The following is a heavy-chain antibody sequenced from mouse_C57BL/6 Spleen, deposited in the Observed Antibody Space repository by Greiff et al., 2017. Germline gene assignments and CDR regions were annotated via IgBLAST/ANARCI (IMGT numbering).Heavy chain of an antibody. Sequence: QVQLKQPGAELVKPGASVKLSCTASGYTFTSYWMHWVKQRPGRGLEWIGRIDPNSGGTKYNEEFKSKATLTVDKPSSTAYMQLSSLTSEDSAVYYCARWGAGYFDYWGQGTTLTVSS. J-gene: IGHJ2*01. CDR2: IDPNSGGT. V-gene: IGHV1-72*01. CDR3: ARWGAGYFDY. CDR1: GYTFTSYW.